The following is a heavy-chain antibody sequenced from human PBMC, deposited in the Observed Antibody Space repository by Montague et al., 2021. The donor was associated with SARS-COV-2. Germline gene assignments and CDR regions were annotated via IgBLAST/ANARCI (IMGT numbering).Heavy chain of an antibody. CDR1: GGSISSSSYY. CDR2: IYYSGST. D-gene: IGHD3-9*01. Sequence: SETLSLTCTVSGGSISSSSYYWGWIRQPPGKGLEWIGSIYYSGSTYYNPSLKSRVTVSVDTSKNQFSLKLSSVTAADTAVYYCARAHATYYNILTGYYNGFQYQSVFDPWGQGTLVTVSS. CDR3: ARAHATYYNILTGYYNGFQYQSVFDP. V-gene: IGHV4-39*07. J-gene: IGHJ5*02.